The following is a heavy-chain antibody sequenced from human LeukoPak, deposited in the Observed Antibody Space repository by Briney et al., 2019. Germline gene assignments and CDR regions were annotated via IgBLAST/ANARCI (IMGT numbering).Heavy chain of an antibody. CDR2: IYYSGTT. CDR1: GGSTSSTTYF. D-gene: IGHD3-22*01. CDR3: ARHLGYYDSSGYYRDAFDI. Sequence: SETLSLTCTVSGGSTSSTTYFWGWIRQPPGKGLEWIGSIYYSGTTYYNPSLKSRVTISVDTSKNQFSLKLNSVTAADTAVYYCARHLGYYDSSGYYRDAFDIWGQGTMVTVSS. J-gene: IGHJ3*02. V-gene: IGHV4-39*01.